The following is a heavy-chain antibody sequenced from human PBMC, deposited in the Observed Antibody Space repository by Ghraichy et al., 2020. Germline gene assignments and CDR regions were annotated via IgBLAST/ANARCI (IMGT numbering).Heavy chain of an antibody. J-gene: IGHJ4*02. V-gene: IGHV4-34*01. CDR3: ARGRKSSQQLVPLPFDY. CDR2: INHSGST. D-gene: IGHD6-13*01. Sequence: SETLSLTCAVYNRPFDSYYWSWIRQPPGKGLEWIGEINHSGSTNYNPSLKSRVTVSVDRPKNQFSLRLSSVTAADTAVYYCARGRKSSQQLVPLPFDYWGQGTQVTVSS. CDR1: NRPFDSYY.